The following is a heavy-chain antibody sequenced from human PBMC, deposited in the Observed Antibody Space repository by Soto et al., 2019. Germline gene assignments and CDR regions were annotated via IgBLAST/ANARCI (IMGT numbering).Heavy chain of an antibody. CDR1: GFTFDSYG. V-gene: IGHV3-30*18. Sequence: QVQLVESGGGVVQPGRSLRLSCAASGFTFDSYGMHWVRQAPGKGLEWVAVISSDGNNKYYADSVKGRFTISRDNFKNTLYLQXXXLXADDTAVYYCAKDLLPNTVTTCGSWGQGTLVTVSS. J-gene: IGHJ5*02. CDR3: AKDLLPNTVTTCGS. CDR2: ISSDGNNK. D-gene: IGHD4-17*01.